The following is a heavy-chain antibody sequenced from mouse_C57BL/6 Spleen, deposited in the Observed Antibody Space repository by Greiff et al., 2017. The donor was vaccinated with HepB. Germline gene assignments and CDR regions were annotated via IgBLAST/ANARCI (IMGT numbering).Heavy chain of an antibody. Sequence: QVQLQLPGAELVKPGASVKLSCKASGYTFTSYWMHWVKQRPGQGLEWIGMIHPNSGSTNYNEKFKSKATLTVDKSSSTAYMQLSSLTSEDSAVYYCARAGYGSSYFDYWGQGTTLTVSS. CDR2: IHPNSGST. CDR1: GYTFTSYW. J-gene: IGHJ2*01. V-gene: IGHV1-64*01. CDR3: ARAGYGSSYFDY. D-gene: IGHD1-1*01.